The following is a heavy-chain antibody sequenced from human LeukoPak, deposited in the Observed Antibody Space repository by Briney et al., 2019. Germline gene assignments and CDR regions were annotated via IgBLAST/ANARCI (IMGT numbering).Heavy chain of an antibody. D-gene: IGHD2-2*01. V-gene: IGHV4-34*01. CDR3: ARRYCSSTSCYPYYYYYMDV. CDR2: INHSGST. Sequence: SETLSLTCAVYGGSFSGYYWSWIRQPPGKGLEWIGEINHSGSTNYNPSLKSRVTISVDTSKNQFSLKLSSVTAADTAVYYCARRYCSSTSCYPYYYYYMDVWGKGTTVTVSS. J-gene: IGHJ6*03. CDR1: GGSFSGYY.